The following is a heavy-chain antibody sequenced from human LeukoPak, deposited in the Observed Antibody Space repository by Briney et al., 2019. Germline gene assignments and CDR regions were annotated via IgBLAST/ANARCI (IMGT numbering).Heavy chain of an antibody. CDR2: ISYDVNTE. Sequence: GGSLRLSCAASGFTFSSYGMHWVRQAPGKGLEWVALISYDVNTEYYADSVKGRFTISRDNSKNTVYLQMISLRAEDTAVYYCARARTGAYDAFDVWGQGTMVTVSS. J-gene: IGHJ3*01. CDR1: GFTFSSYG. D-gene: IGHD3/OR15-3a*01. V-gene: IGHV3-30*03. CDR3: ARARTGAYDAFDV.